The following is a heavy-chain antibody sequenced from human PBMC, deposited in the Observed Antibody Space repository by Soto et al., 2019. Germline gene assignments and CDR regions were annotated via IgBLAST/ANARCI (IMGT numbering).Heavy chain of an antibody. V-gene: IGHV3-23*01. CDR2: ISGSGGST. D-gene: IGHD3-3*01. CDR1: GFTFSSYA. J-gene: IGHJ6*03. CDR3: AKNVQIFYYYYYMDV. Sequence: EVQLLESGGGLVQPGGSLRLSCAASGFTFSSYAMSWVRQAPGKGLEWVSAISGSGGSTYYADSVKGRFTISRENSKNTLYLQMNSLRAEDTAVYYCAKNVQIFYYYYYMDVWGKGTTVTVSS.